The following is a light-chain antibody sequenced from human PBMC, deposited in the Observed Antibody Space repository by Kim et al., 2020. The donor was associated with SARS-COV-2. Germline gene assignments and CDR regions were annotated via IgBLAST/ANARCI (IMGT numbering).Light chain of an antibody. CDR2: WAS. J-gene: IGKJ1*01. Sequence: ATINCKSSQSVLSSSTNKNYLAWYQLNPGQPPKLLVYWASTREDGVPDRFSGSGSGTDFTLTISSLQAEDVAVYYCQQYYGSPRTLGQGTKVDIK. CDR3: QQYYGSPRT. V-gene: IGKV4-1*01. CDR1: QSVLSSSTNKNY.